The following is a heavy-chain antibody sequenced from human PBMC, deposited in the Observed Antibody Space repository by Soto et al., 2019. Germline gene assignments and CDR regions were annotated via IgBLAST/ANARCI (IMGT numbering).Heavy chain of an antibody. CDR1: GIMLGTSG. Sequence: HPGGSLRLSCEPGGIMLGTSGMHCVRQAPGKGLEWVSGIWLDGSERYYSDSVKGRFTISRDNSKNTLFLQMNSLRVEDTAVYFCARDASGTTSFLASWGQGTLVTVSS. CDR3: ARDASGTTSFLAS. D-gene: IGHD1-1*01. CDR2: IWLDGSER. V-gene: IGHV3-33*01. J-gene: IGHJ5*01.